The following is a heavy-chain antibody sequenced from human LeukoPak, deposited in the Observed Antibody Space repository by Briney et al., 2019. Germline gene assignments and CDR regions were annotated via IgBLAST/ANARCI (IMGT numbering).Heavy chain of an antibody. CDR1: GHTFTDYY. Sequence: ASVKVTCKASGHTFTDYYMHWVRQAPGQGLEWMGWINPNSGGTNYAQRFQGRVTMTRDTSVSTAYMELSGLRSDDTAVYYCAREYSYYFEFWGQGTLVTVSS. D-gene: IGHD4-4*01. CDR2: INPNSGGT. J-gene: IGHJ4*02. V-gene: IGHV1-2*02. CDR3: AREYSYYFEF.